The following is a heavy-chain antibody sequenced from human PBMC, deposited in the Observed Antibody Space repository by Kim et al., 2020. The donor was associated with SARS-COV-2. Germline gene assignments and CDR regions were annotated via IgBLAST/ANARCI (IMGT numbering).Heavy chain of an antibody. D-gene: IGHD7-27*01. Sequence: ASVKVSCKASGYTFTSYDINWVRQATGQGLEWMGWMNPNSVNTGYAQKFQGRVSMTRNTSISTAYMELSSLRSEDTAVYYCTRGPRNWGFDYWGPGTLVTVSS. CDR3: TRGPRNWGFDY. V-gene: IGHV1-8*01. J-gene: IGHJ4*02. CDR2: MNPNSVNT. CDR1: GYTFTSYD.